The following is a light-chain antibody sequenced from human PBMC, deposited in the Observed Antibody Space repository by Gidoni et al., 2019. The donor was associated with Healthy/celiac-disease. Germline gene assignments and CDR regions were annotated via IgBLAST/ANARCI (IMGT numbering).Light chain of an antibody. J-gene: IGLJ1*01. CDR2: YKSDSDK. Sequence: QAVLTQPSSLSASPGASASLTCTLRRGINVGTYRIYWYQQKPGSPPQYLLRYKSDSDKQQGSGVPSRFSGSKDASANAGILLISGLQSEDEADYYCMIWPGSGVFGTGTKVTVL. V-gene: IGLV5-45*03. CDR3: MIWPGSGV. CDR1: RGINVGTYR.